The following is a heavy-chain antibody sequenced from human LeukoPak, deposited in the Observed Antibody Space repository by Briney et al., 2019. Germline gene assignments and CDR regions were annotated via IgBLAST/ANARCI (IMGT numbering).Heavy chain of an antibody. D-gene: IGHD5-24*01. CDR3: ARHLSGGYNGDYYYYYMDV. J-gene: IGHJ6*03. Sequence: GESLKISCKGSGYSFTTYWIGWVRQMPGKGLEWMGIIYPGDSDTRYSPSFQGQVTISADKSISTAYLQWSSLKASDTAMYYCARHLSGGYNGDYYYYYMDVWGKGTTVTVSS. V-gene: IGHV5-51*01. CDR2: IYPGDSDT. CDR1: GYSFTTYW.